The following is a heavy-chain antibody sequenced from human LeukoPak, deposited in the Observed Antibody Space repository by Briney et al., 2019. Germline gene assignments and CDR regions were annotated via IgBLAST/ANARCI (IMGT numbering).Heavy chain of an antibody. CDR2: NYPDDSDT. D-gene: IGHD2-21*02. Sequence: GASLKISCKGSGYSFTSYYICKVRQMPAKDLEWMGINYPDDSDTRYSPSFQSQVTISADTSNSTVYLQWSSLNASDTAMYYCARQPSFVTAIGGFGDYWGQGTLVTVSS. CDR1: GYSFTSYY. J-gene: IGHJ4*02. CDR3: ARQPSFVTAIGGFGDY. V-gene: IGHV5-51*01.